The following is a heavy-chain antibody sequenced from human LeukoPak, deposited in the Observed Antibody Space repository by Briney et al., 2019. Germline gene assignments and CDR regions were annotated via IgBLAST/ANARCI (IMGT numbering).Heavy chain of an antibody. CDR3: AKVRDPYDILTGFFFEY. D-gene: IGHD3-9*01. CDR2: ISNDGSIT. J-gene: IGHJ4*02. Sequence: GGSLRLSCTVSGFAFSSYGMHWVRQTPGKGLEWVAVISNDGSITYYADSVGGRFTISRDNSKNTLYLQMDSLRAADTAVYWCAKVRDPYDILTGFFFEYWGQGALVTVSS. V-gene: IGHV3-30*18. CDR1: GFAFSSYG.